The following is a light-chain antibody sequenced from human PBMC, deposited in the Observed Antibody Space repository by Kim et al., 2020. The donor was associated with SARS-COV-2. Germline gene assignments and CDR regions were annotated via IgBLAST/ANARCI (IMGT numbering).Light chain of an antibody. CDR1: QSVNTK. J-gene: IGKJ2*01. V-gene: IGKV3-15*01. CDR3: QPYNNWPPET. Sequence: DIVMTQSPATLSVSPGERATLSCRASQSVNTKLAWYQQKPGQAPRLLIYGASTRTTGIPARFSGSGSGTEFTLTISSLQSEDFAVYYCQPYNNWPPETFGQGTKLEI. CDR2: GAS.